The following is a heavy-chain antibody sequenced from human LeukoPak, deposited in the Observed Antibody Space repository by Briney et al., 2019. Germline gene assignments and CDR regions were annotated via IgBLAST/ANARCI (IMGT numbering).Heavy chain of an antibody. CDR2: IYTSGST. CDR3: ARGPGGSSSSDFDY. CDR1: GGSISSGSYY. D-gene: IGHD6-6*01. Sequence: SETLSLTCTVSGGSISSGSYYWSWIRQPAGKGLEWIGRIYTSGSTNYNPSLKSRVTISVDTSKNQFSLKLSSVTAADTAVCYCARGPGGSSSSDFDYWGQGTLVTVSS. V-gene: IGHV4-61*02. J-gene: IGHJ4*02.